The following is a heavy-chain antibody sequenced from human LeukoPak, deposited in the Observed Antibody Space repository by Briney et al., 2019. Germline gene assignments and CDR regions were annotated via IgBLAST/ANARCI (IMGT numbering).Heavy chain of an antibody. CDR1: GFTFSSYE. CDR2: ITGSGGTT. CDR3: AKTSGFYDW. Sequence: PGGSLRLSCAASGFTFSSYEMNWVRQAPGKGLEWVSSITGSGGTTYYAESVKGRFTISRDNSKNTLYVQMNSLRAEDTAIYYCAKTSGFYDWWGQGTLVTVSS. D-gene: IGHD3-22*01. J-gene: IGHJ4*02. V-gene: IGHV3-23*01.